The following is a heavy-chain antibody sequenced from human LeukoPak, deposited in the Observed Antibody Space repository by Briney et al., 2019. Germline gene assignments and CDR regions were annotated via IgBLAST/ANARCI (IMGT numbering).Heavy chain of an antibody. Sequence: SVKVSCKASGGAFSSYVISWVRQAPGQGLEWMGGIIPIFGTADYAQKFQGRLTITADKSTNTAYMELSSLRSEDTAVYYCANQRVGATFDYWGQGTLVTVSS. CDR1: GGAFSSYV. CDR3: ANQRVGATFDY. CDR2: IIPIFGTA. J-gene: IGHJ4*02. V-gene: IGHV1-69*06. D-gene: IGHD1-26*01.